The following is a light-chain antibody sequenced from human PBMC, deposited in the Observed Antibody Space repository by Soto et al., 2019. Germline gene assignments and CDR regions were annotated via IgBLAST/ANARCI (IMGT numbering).Light chain of an antibody. V-gene: IGLV3-1*01. Sequence: YELTQPPSVSVSPGQTASITCSGDKLGDKYACWYQQKPGQSPVLVIYQDSKRPSGIPERFSGSNSGNTATLTISGTQAMDEADYYCQAWDSSTYVLGTGTKV. CDR2: QDS. CDR1: KLGDKY. J-gene: IGLJ1*01. CDR3: QAWDSSTYV.